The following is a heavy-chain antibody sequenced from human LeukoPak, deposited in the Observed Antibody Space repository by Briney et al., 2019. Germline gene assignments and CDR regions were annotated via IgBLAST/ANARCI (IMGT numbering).Heavy chain of an antibody. V-gene: IGHV3-33*01. CDR1: GFTFSSYG. CDR3: ARERIVVVVAATPPAYYYYGMDV. D-gene: IGHD2-15*01. J-gene: IGHJ6*04. Sequence: GGSLRLSCAASGFTFSSYGMHWVRQAPGMGLEWVAVIWYDGSNKYYADSVKGRFTISRDNSKNTLYLQMNSLRAEDTAVYYCARERIVVVVAATPPAYYYYGMDVWGKGTTVTVSS. CDR2: IWYDGSNK.